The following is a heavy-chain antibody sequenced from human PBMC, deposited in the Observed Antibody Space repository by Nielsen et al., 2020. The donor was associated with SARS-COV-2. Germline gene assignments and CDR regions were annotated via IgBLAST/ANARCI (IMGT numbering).Heavy chain of an antibody. CDR3: ARLQSSTGGGMDV. D-gene: IGHD6-13*01. CDR1: GYNFATYW. J-gene: IGHJ6*02. V-gene: IGHV5-51*01. CDR2: VYPGDSDT. Sequence: GESLKISCQGSGYNFATYWIAWVRQMPGKGLEWMGVVYPGDSDTRYSPSFQGQVIISFDKSITTTYLQWNSLQASDSAMYYCARLQSSTGGGMDVWGQWTAVTVSS.